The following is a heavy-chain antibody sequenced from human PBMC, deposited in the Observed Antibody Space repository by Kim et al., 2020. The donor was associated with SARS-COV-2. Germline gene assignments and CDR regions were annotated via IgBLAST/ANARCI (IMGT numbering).Heavy chain of an antibody. CDR2: IRNKANGYTT. CDR3: ALPYGSGSYYRL. Sequence: GGSLRLSCAASGFTFSDHYMDWVRQAPGKGLEWVGRIRNKANGYTTEYAASVKGRFTISRDDSKNSLYLQMNSLKTEDTAVYYCALPYGSGSYYRLWGQGTLVTVSS. CDR1: GFTFSDHY. D-gene: IGHD3-10*01. J-gene: IGHJ4*02. V-gene: IGHV3-72*01.